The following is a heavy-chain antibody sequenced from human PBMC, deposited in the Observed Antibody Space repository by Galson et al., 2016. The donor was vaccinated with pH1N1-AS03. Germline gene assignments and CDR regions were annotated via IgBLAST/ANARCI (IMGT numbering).Heavy chain of an antibody. Sequence: PALVKPTQTLTLTCSVSGVSVTSSGVGVGWFRQPPGKALEWLALVYWDETRRYSPSLKSRLTITKDSSKNQVVLTATSVDPMDTATYFCALPNSGGNAFEIWGPGTMVTVSS. CDR3: ALPNSGGNAFEI. J-gene: IGHJ3*02. CDR2: VYWDETR. D-gene: IGHD2/OR15-2a*01. V-gene: IGHV2-5*02. CDR1: GVSVTSSGVG.